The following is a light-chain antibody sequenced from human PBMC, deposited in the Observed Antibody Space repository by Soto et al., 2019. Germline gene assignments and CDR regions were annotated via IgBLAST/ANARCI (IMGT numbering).Light chain of an antibody. CDR3: QQSYTTFRT. Sequence: DIQVTQSPSSLSASVGDRVTITCRASETISSYLNWYQQKPGKAPKLLIYAASTLQGGVPARFSGGGSGTDFTLTISSLQPEDFATYYCQQSYTTFRTFGGGTKVEIK. V-gene: IGKV1-39*01. CDR1: ETISSY. CDR2: AAS. J-gene: IGKJ4*01.